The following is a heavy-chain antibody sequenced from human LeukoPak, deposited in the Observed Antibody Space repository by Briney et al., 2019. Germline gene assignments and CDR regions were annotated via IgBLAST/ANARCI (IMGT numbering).Heavy chain of an antibody. J-gene: IGHJ5*02. CDR2: IYYSGST. V-gene: IGHV4-39*01. CDR1: GGSISSSSYY. D-gene: IGHD2-2*01. Sequence: SETLSLTCTVSGGSISSSSYYWGWIRQPPGKGLEWIGSIYYSGSTYYNPSLKSRVTISVDTSKNQFPLKLSSVTAADTAVYYCARHLYCSSTSCFTPNWFDPWGQGTLVTASS. CDR3: ARHLYCSSTSCFTPNWFDP.